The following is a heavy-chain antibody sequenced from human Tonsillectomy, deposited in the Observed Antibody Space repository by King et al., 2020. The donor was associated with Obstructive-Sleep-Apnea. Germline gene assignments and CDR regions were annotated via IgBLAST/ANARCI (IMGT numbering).Heavy chain of an antibody. D-gene: IGHD6-13*01. V-gene: IGHV4-4*02. J-gene: IGHJ3*02. CDR2: IYHIGRT. Sequence: QLQESGPGLVKPSGTLSLTCAVSAGSISSNNWWSWVRQPPGKGLEWIGEIYHIGRTNTNPSLKSRVSISLDKSKNQVSLKLSSLTAADTAVYYCAREGAAGATEGAAGITAFDIWGQGTMVTVSS. CDR1: AGSISSNNW. CDR3: AREGAAGATEGAAGITAFDI.